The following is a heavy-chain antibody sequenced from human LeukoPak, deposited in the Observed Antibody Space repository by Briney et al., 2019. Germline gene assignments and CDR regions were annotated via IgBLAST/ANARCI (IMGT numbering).Heavy chain of an antibody. V-gene: IGHV5-51*01. CDR2: IYPGDSDT. J-gene: IGHJ4*02. CDR3: ARLTETPYFDY. CDR1: GYTFASYW. D-gene: IGHD4-11*01. Sequence: GESLKISCKGSGYTFASYWIGWVRQMPGKGLEWMGIIYPGDSDTRYSPSFQGQVTMSVDKSISTAYLQWSSLKASDTAMYYCARLTETPYFDYWGQGTLVTVSS.